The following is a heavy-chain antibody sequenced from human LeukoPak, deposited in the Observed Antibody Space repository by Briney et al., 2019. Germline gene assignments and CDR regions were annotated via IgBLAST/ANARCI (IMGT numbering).Heavy chain of an antibody. CDR1: GYSFTGYF. V-gene: IGHV1-2*02. D-gene: IGHD3-16*01. CDR3: ARRFYYAMDV. Sequence: ASVNVSCKASGYSFTGYFMQLVRQAPGQGLEWMGWINPNSGDTNYAQKFQGRVTMTRDTSISTAYMELSRLRSDDAAVYYCARRFYYAMDVWGQGTTVTVSS. CDR2: INPNSGDT. J-gene: IGHJ6*02.